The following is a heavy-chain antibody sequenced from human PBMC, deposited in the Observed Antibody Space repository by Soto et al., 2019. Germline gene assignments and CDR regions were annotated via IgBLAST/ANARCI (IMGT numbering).Heavy chain of an antibody. Sequence: QTLSLTCAISWDSVSINSAAWNWIRQSPSRGLEWLGRTYYRSKWYNDYAVSVKSRITINPDTSKNQFSLQLNSVTPEDTAVYYCASTMAYCGGDCYPYYFDYWGQGTLVTVSS. CDR1: WDSVSINSAA. J-gene: IGHJ4*02. CDR2: TYYRSKWYN. D-gene: IGHD2-21*02. V-gene: IGHV6-1*01. CDR3: ASTMAYCGGDCYPYYFDY.